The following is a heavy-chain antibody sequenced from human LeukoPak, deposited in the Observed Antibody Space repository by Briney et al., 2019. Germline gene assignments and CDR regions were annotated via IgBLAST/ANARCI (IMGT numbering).Heavy chain of an antibody. V-gene: IGHV4-34*01. CDR3: ARGLSAIVH. Sequence: SETLSLTCAVYGGSCSGYYWSWIRQPPGKGLEWIGEINHSGSTNYNPSLKSRVTISVDTSKNQFSLKLSSVTAADTAMYYCARGLSAIVHWGQGTLVTVSS. D-gene: IGHD2-21*02. CDR2: INHSGST. CDR1: GGSCSGYY. J-gene: IGHJ4*02.